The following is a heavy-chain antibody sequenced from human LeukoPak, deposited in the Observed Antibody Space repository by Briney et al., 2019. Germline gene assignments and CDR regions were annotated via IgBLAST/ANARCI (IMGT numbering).Heavy chain of an antibody. J-gene: IGHJ5*02. CDR1: GFTFSSYA. CDR2: ISGSGGST. Sequence: GGSLRLSCTASGFTFSSYAMSWVRQAPGKGLEWVSAISGSGGSTYYADSVKGRFTISRDNSKNTLYLQMNSLRAEDTAVYYCAREVVRYFDRGWFDPWGQGTLVTVSS. CDR3: AREVVRYFDRGWFDP. V-gene: IGHV3-23*01. D-gene: IGHD3-9*01.